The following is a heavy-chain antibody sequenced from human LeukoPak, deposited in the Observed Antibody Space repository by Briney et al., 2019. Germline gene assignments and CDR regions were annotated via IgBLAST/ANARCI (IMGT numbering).Heavy chain of an antibody. V-gene: IGHV4-39*01. Sequence: SETLSLTCTVSGGSISSSSYYWGWIRQPPGKGLEWIGSIYYSGSTYYNPSLKSRVTISVDTSKNQFSLKLSSVTAADTAVYYCARLGEFYGSGSYYNPHFDYWGQGTLVTVSS. CDR1: GGSISSSSYY. D-gene: IGHD3-10*01. CDR2: IYYSGST. J-gene: IGHJ4*02. CDR3: ARLGEFYGSGSYYNPHFDY.